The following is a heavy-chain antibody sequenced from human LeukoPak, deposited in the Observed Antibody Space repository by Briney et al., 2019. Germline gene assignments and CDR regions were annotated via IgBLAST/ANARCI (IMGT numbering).Heavy chain of an antibody. J-gene: IGHJ5*02. CDR3: ARGKLLYGNRFDP. CDR2: MNPNSGNT. V-gene: IGHV1-8*03. D-gene: IGHD2-2*02. Sequence: ASVKVSCKASGYTFTSYDINWVRQATGQGLEWMGWMNPNSGNTGYAQKFQGRVTITRNTSISTACMELSSLRSEDTAVYYCARGKLLYGNRFDPWGQGTLVTVSS. CDR1: GYTFTSYD.